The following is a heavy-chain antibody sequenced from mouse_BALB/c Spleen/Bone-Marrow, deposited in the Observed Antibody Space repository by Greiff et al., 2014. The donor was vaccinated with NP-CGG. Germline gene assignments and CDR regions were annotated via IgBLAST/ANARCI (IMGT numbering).Heavy chain of an antibody. CDR1: GYSITNVYA. D-gene: IGHD1-2*01. Sequence: DVKLQESGPGLVKPSQSLSLTCTVTGYSITNVYAWNWIRQFPGNKLEWLGYISYSGSTSYIPSLKSRISITRDTSKNQFFLQLSSVTTEDTATYYCARGHYYGYGYFDVWGAGTTVTVSS. J-gene: IGHJ1*01. CDR3: ARGHYYGYGYFDV. V-gene: IGHV3-2*02. CDR2: ISYSGST.